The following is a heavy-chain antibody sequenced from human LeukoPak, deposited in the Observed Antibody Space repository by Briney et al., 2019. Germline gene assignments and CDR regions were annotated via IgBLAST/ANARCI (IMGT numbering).Heavy chain of an antibody. CDR1: GGSFSGYY. CDR3: ARSSSWPRGLDY. CDR2: INHSGST. J-gene: IGHJ4*02. D-gene: IGHD6-13*01. V-gene: IGHV4-34*01. Sequence: SETLSLTCAVYGGSFSGYYWSWIRQPPGKGLEWIGEINHSGSTNYNPSLKSRVTISVDTSKNQFSLKLSSVTAADTAVYYCARSSSWPRGLDYWGQGTPVTVSS.